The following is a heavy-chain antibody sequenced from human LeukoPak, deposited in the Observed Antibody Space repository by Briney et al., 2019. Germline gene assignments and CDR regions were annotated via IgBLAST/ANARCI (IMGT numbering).Heavy chain of an antibody. CDR2: INPNSGGT. CDR1: GYTFTDYH. V-gene: IGHV1-2*02. CDR3: ARAYGSGSYYRFHFDY. D-gene: IGHD3-10*01. Sequence: ASVKVSCKASGYTFTDYHLHWVRQAPGQGLEWMGWINPNSGGTNYAQKFQGRVTMTRDTSISTAYMELSRLRSDDTAVYYCARAYGSGSYYRFHFDYWGQGTLVTVSS. J-gene: IGHJ4*02.